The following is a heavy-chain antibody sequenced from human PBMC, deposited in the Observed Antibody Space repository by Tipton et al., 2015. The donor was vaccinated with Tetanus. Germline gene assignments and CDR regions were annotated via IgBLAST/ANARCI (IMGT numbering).Heavy chain of an antibody. D-gene: IGHD1-26*01. CDR1: GFTFSTYA. V-gene: IGHV3-23*01. CDR2: TSGSGAAT. Sequence: SLRLSCAASGFTFSTYAMSWVRQAPGKGLEWVSVTSGSGAATYYADSVKGRFTISRDNSKNTLSLQMNSRRPDDTGVYFCARLNSGSYPGWFAPWGQGARLVVSS. CDR3: ARLNSGSYPGWFAP. J-gene: IGHJ5*02.